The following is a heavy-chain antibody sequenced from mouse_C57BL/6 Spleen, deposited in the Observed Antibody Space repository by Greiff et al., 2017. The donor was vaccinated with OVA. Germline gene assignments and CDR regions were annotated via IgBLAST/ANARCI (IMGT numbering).Heavy chain of an antibody. CDR3: ARYYYSNFDY. D-gene: IGHD2-5*01. CDR1: GYTFTSYW. Sequence: VQLQQPGAELVKPGASVKLSCKASGYTFTSYWMQWVKQRPGQGLEWIGEIDPSDSYTNYNQKFKGKATLTVDTSSSTAYMQLSSLTSEDSAVYYCARYYYSNFDYWGQGTTLTVSS. CDR2: IDPSDSYT. V-gene: IGHV1-50*01. J-gene: IGHJ2*01.